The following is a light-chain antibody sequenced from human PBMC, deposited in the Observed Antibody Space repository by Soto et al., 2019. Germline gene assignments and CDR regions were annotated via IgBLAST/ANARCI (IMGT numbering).Light chain of an antibody. V-gene: IGLV1-47*01. CDR1: RSNIGRNY. CDR3: AAWDDTLNGQV. Sequence: QPVLTQPPSASGTPGQRVSISCSGSRSNIGRNYVYWYQQLPGTAPKLLIQRNNKRPSGVPDRFSGSKSGTSVSLAISGLRSEDEATYYCAAWDDTLNGQVFGGGTKLTVL. CDR2: RNN. J-gene: IGLJ3*02.